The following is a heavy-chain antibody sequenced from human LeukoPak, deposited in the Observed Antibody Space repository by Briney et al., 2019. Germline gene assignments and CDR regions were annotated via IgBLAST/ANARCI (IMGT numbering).Heavy chain of an antibody. D-gene: IGHD5-24*01. CDR3: TAQRWLQLGLIDY. Sequence: PGGSLRLSCAASGFTFSNAWMSWVRQAPGKGLEWVGRIKSKTDGGTTDYAAPVKGRFTISRDDSKNTLYLQMNSLKTEDTAVYYCTAQRWLQLGLIDYWGQGTPVTVSS. V-gene: IGHV3-15*01. CDR2: IKSKTDGGTT. J-gene: IGHJ4*02. CDR1: GFTFSNAW.